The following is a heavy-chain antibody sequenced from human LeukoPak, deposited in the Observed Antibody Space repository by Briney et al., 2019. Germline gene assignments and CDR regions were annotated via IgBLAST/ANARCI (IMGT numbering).Heavy chain of an antibody. CDR2: ISGSGGST. Sequence: GGSLRLSCAASGFTFSSYAMSWVRQAPGKGLEWVSAISGSGGSTYYADSVKGRFTISRDKSKDTLYLQMNSLRAEDTAVYYCAKDPYSSSWLYYYYYMDVWGKGTTVTVSS. V-gene: IGHV3-23*01. D-gene: IGHD6-13*01. J-gene: IGHJ6*03. CDR3: AKDPYSSSWLYYYYYMDV. CDR1: GFTFSSYA.